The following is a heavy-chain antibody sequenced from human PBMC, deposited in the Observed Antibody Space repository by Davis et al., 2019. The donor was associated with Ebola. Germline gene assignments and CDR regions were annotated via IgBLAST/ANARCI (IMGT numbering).Heavy chain of an antibody. CDR2: INTSGGRT. D-gene: IGHD3-3*01. Sequence: AASVKVSCKASGYTFTGYSMHWVRQAPGQGLEWMGIINTSGGRTNYAPKFQGRVTMTRDTSPGTVYMELSSMRSEDTAVKYCARAGGTICGVVIGLIAAADWFDPWGQGTLVTVSS. CDR1: GYTFTGYS. V-gene: IGHV1-46*01. J-gene: IGHJ5*02. CDR3: ARAGGTICGVVIGLIAAADWFDP.